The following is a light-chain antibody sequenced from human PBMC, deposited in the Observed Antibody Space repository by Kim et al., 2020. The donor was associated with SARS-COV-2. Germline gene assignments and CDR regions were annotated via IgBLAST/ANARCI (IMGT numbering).Light chain of an antibody. J-gene: IGKJ2*01. Sequence: LSPGERAPPSCRAGKTVSSSYLAGYQQKQGPAPRLLIYGASSRATGIPDRFSGSGSGTDFTLTSSRLEPEDFAVYYCQQYGSPPRTFGQGTKLEI. CDR3: QQYGSPPRT. V-gene: IGKV3-20*01. CDR1: KTVSSSY. CDR2: GAS.